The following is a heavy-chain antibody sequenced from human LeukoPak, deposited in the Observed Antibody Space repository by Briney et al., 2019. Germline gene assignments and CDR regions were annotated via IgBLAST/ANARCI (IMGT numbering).Heavy chain of an antibody. V-gene: IGHV4-61*01. D-gene: IGHD4-17*01. Sequence: SETLSLTCTVSGASISSGSYYWSWIRQPPGKGLEWIGYIYYSGSTNYNPSLKSRVTISVDTSKNQFSLKLSSVTAADTAVYYCASSHYGDYGDYWGQGTLVTVSS. J-gene: IGHJ4*02. CDR1: GASISSGSYY. CDR2: IYYSGST. CDR3: ASSHYGDYGDY.